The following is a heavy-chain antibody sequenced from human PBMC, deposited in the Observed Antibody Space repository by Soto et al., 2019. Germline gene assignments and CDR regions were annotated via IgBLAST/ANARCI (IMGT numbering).Heavy chain of an antibody. CDR2: ISWNGANT. CDR1: GFRFDDYN. Sequence: GVLRLSCAASGFRFDDYNMHWFRQAPVKGLEWVSFISWNGANTFYADSVKGRFTISRDNSKNTLYMQMNSLRADDTAVYYCARDHGGQSGNFIFANWAQGTTVTVSS. J-gene: IGHJ6*01. V-gene: IGHV3-43*01. D-gene: IGHD2-21*01. CDR3: ARDHGGQSGNFIFAN.